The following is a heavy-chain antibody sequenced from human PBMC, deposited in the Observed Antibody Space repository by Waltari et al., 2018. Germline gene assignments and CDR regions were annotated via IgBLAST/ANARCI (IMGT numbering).Heavy chain of an antibody. V-gene: IGHV1-69*08. D-gene: IGHD4-17*01. CDR3: ARDPPDYGDP. CDR2: IIPIYGTA. Sequence: QVQLVQSGAEVKKPGSSVKVSCKASGGTFSSYAISWVRQAPGQGLEWMGRIIPIYGTANYAQKVKSRVTITADKSTSTAYMELSSLRSEDTAVYYCARDPPDYGDPWGQGTLVTVSS. J-gene: IGHJ5*02. CDR1: GGTFSSYA.